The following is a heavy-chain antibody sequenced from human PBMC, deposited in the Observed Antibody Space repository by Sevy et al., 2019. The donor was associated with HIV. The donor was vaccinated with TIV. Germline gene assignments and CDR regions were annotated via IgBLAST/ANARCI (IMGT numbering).Heavy chain of an antibody. CDR1: GFTFSSYS. V-gene: IGHV3-21*01. CDR3: ARDEGSSGFDAFDI. Sequence: GGSLRLSCTASGFTFSSYSMNWVRQAPGKGLEWVSSISYSSFYKYYADSVKGRFTISRDNAKNSLYLQMNSLRADDAAVYYCARDEGSSGFDAFDIWGQGTMVNVSS. D-gene: IGHD3-22*01. J-gene: IGHJ3*02. CDR2: ISYSSFYK.